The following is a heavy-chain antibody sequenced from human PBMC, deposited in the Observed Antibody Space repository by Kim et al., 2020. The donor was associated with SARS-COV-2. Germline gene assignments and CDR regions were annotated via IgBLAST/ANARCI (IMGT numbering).Heavy chain of an antibody. CDR1: GFTFSSYW. V-gene: IGHV3-74*01. Sequence: GGSLRLSCVASGFTFSSYWMHWVRQAPGKGLVWVSRVNSDGSSTSYADSVKGRFTISRDNARNTLYLQMNSLRAEDTAVYYCASLSTGYVWDKFDYYGQGTLGSVSS. J-gene: IGHJ4*02. CDR3: ASLSTGYVWDKFDY. D-gene: IGHD3-16*01. CDR2: VNSDGSST.